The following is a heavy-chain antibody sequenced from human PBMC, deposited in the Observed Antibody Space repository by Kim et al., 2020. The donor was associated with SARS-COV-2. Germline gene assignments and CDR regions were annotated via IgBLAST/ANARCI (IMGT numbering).Heavy chain of an antibody. CDR2: IIPIFGTA. CDR1: GGTFSSYA. J-gene: IGHJ3*02. D-gene: IGHD3-22*01. CDR3: ARTDHPHYYDSSGYLPGAFDI. V-gene: IGHV1-69*13. Sequence: SVKVSCKASGGTFSSYAISWVRQAPGQGLEWMGGIIPIFGTANYAQKFQGRVTITADESTSTAYMELSSLRSEDTAVYYCARTDHPHYYDSSGYLPGAFDIWGQGTMVTVSS.